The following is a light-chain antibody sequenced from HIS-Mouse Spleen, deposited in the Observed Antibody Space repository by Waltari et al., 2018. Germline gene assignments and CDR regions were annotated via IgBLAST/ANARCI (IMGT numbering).Light chain of an antibody. CDR2: RNN. Sequence: QSVLTQPPSASGTPGQRVTISCSGSSSNIGSNYVYWYQQLPGTAPKLPIDRNNQRPAGVPDRFSGSKSGTSASLAISGRRSEDEADYYCAAWDDSLSGPVFGGGTKLTVL. CDR3: AAWDDSLSGPV. J-gene: IGLJ3*02. V-gene: IGLV1-47*01. CDR1: SSNIGSNY.